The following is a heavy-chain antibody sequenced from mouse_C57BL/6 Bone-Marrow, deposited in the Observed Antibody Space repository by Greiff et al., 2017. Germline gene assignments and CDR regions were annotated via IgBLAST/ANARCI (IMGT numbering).Heavy chain of an antibody. J-gene: IGHJ3*01. CDR3: ASSAYYNFAY. CDR2: INPSSGYT. D-gene: IGHD2-12*01. V-gene: IGHV1-4*01. CDR1: GYTFTSYT. Sequence: VQLQQSGAELARPGASVKMSCKASGYTFTSYTMHWVKQRPGQGLEWIGYINPSSGYTKYNQKFKDKATLTADKSSSTAYMQLGSLTSEDSAVDYCASSAYYNFAYGGQGTLVTVTA.